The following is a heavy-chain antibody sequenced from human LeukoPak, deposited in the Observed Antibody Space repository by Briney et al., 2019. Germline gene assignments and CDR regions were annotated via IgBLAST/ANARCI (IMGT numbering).Heavy chain of an antibody. CDR1: GYTFTSYG. CDR2: ISAYNGNT. V-gene: IGHV1-18*01. D-gene: IGHD2-15*01. Sequence: ASVKVSCKASGYTFTSYGISWVRQAPGQGLEWMGWISAYNGNTNHAQKLQGRVTMTTDTSTSTAYMELRSLRSDDTAVYYCARDTVVVAAATAVSDYWGQGTLVTVSS. CDR3: ARDTVVVAAATAVSDY. J-gene: IGHJ4*02.